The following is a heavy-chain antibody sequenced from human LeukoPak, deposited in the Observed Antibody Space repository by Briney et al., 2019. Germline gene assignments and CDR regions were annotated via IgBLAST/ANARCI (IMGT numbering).Heavy chain of an antibody. J-gene: IGHJ6*02. Sequence: GGSLRLSCAAPGFTFDDYAMHWVRQAPGKGLEWVSGISWNSGSIGYADSVKGRFTISRDNAKNSLYLQMNSLRAEDTALYYCAKDMAVGATTVDGMDVWGQGTTVTVSS. CDR1: GFTFDDYA. D-gene: IGHD1-26*01. V-gene: IGHV3-9*01. CDR2: ISWNSGSI. CDR3: AKDMAVGATTVDGMDV.